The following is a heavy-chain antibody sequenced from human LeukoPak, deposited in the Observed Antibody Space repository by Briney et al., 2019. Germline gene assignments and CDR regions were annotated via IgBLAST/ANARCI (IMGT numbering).Heavy chain of an antibody. J-gene: IGHJ6*02. V-gene: IGHV4-4*07. CDR2: LHGSAAI. D-gene: IGHD5-12*01. CDR1: GDSISDYY. CDR3: AREARLASAAGLDV. Sequence: PSETLSLTCDIFGDSISDYYWSWIRQPAGKGLEWIGRLHGSAAIKYNPSLRSRLSLSGDTSKNQFSLKLTFVTAADTAVYYCAREARLASAAGLDVWGRGTMVTVS.